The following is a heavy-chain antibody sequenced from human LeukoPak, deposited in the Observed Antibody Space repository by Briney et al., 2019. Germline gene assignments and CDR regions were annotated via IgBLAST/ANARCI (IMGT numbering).Heavy chain of an antibody. D-gene: IGHD3-22*01. Sequence: GGSLRLSCAASGFTFSSYGMHWVRQAPGRGLEWVAVIWYDGSNKYYADSVKGRFTISRDNSKNTLYLQMNSLRAEDTAVYYCAKDPYYDSSHWGQGTLVTVSS. V-gene: IGHV3-33*06. CDR3: AKDPYYDSSH. J-gene: IGHJ4*02. CDR2: IWYDGSNK. CDR1: GFTFSSYG.